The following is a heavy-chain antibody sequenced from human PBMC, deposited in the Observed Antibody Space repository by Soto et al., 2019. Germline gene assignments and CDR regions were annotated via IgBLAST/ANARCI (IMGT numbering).Heavy chain of an antibody. CDR1: GFPFSSYG. CDR2: ISYDGSNK. D-gene: IGHD3-10*01. J-gene: IGHJ4*02. V-gene: IGHV3-30*03. CDR3: FGGQYYFDY. Sequence: ESGGGVVQPGRSLRLSCAASGFPFSSYGMHWVREAPGKGLEWVAVISYDGSNKYYADSVKGRFTISRDNSASTLYLQMNSLRPEDTALYYCFGGQYYFDYRGQGTLVTVSP.